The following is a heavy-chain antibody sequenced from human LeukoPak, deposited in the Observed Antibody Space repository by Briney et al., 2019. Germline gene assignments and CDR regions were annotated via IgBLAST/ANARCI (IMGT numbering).Heavy chain of an antibody. CDR3: ARDGYSSGWYYDAFDI. CDR2: INPNSDNT. Sequence: GASVKVSCKASGYTFTSYDVNWVRQATGQGLEWMGWINPNSDNTGYAQRFQGRVTMTRDTSTSTVYMELSSLRSEDTAVYYCARDGYSSGWYYDAFDIWGQGTMVTVSS. V-gene: IGHV1-8*01. D-gene: IGHD6-19*01. J-gene: IGHJ3*02. CDR1: GYTFTSYD.